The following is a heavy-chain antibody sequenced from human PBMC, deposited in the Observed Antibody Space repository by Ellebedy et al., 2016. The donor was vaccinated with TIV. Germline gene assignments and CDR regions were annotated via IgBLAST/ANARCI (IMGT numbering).Heavy chain of an antibody. CDR3: ARSRGVSY. CDR1: GFIFSTYT. J-gene: IGHJ4*02. Sequence: PGGSLRLSCAASGFIFSTYTMNWVRQAPGKGLEWVSSISSNGRHIYYADSVRARFAISRDNAKNSLYLQMNSLRAEDTAVYFCARSRGVSYWGQGTLVTVSS. V-gene: IGHV3-21*04. D-gene: IGHD2-8*01. CDR2: ISSNGRHI.